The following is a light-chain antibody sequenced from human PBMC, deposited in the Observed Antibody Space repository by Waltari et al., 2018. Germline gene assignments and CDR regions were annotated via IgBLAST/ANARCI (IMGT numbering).Light chain of an antibody. CDR2: DVS. CDR3: SSESSDKVVL. V-gene: IGLV2-14*03. CDR1: SSDVGRSNS. Sequence: QSALPQPASVSGSPGQSVTISCTGTSSDVGRSNSVSWYQDHPGQGPKVIIYDVSDRPSGVSARFSGSKSGNTASLTISGLQAEDEADYYCSSESSDKVVLFGGGTKVTVL. J-gene: IGLJ3*02.